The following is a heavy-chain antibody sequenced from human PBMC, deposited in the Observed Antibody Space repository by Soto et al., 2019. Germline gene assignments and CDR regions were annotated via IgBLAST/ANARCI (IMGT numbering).Heavy chain of an antibody. CDR1: GYTFTGYY. V-gene: IGHV1-2*04. CDR2: INPNSGGT. D-gene: IGHD6-25*01. CDR3: ASSPGRLGDAFDI. Sequence: QVQLVQSGAEVKKPGASVKVSCKASGYTFTGYYMHWVRQAPGQGLEWMGWINPNSGGTNYAQKLQGWVTMTRDTSISTAYMELSRLRSDDTAVYYCASSPGRLGDAFDIWGQGTMVTVSS. J-gene: IGHJ3*02.